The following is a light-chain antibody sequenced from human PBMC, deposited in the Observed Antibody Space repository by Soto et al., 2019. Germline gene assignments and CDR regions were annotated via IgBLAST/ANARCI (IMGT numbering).Light chain of an antibody. CDR2: DVS. Sequence: LAQPRSVSGSPGQSITISCTGSSSDVGGYEYVSWFQQDPGKAPKLMIYDVSARPSGVPNRFSGSKSGSTASLTISGLQADDEGDYYCCSYAGSYTYVFGTGTKVTVL. J-gene: IGLJ1*01. CDR1: SSDVGGYEY. CDR3: CSYAGSYTYV. V-gene: IGLV2-11*01.